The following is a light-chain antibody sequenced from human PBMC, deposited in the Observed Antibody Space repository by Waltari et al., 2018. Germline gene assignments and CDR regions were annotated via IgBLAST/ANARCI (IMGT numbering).Light chain of an antibody. CDR1: ISNIGSHT. J-gene: IGLJ3*02. CDR3: AAWDDGLSGRSWV. CDR2: SNY. V-gene: IGLV1-44*01. Sequence: QSVLTQPPSASGTPGQRVTISCSGRISNIGSHTVNWSQQLPGTAPKLLIYSNYQRPSGVPDRFSGSRSGTSASLAISGLQSEDEADYYCAAWDDGLSGRSWVFGGGTKLTVL.